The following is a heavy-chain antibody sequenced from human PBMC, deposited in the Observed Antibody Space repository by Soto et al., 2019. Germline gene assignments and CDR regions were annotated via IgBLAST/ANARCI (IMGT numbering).Heavy chain of an antibody. CDR1: GYTFTSYA. Sequence: AASVKVSCKASGYTFTSYAMHWVRQAPGQRLEWMGWINAGNGNTKYSQKFQGRVTITRDTSASTAYMELSSLRSEDTAVYYCVRPHYIAVELEAFDIWGQGTMVTVSS. D-gene: IGHD6-19*01. V-gene: IGHV1-3*01. CDR2: INAGNGNT. J-gene: IGHJ3*02. CDR3: VRPHYIAVELEAFDI.